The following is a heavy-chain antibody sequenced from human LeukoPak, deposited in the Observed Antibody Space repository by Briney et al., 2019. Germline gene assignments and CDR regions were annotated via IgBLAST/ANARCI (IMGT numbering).Heavy chain of an antibody. V-gene: IGHV7-4-1*02. CDR1: GGTFSSYA. CDR2: INTNTGNP. J-gene: IGHJ4*02. CDR3: ARDRPLAVAGYRGFDY. Sequence: ASVKVSCKASGGTFSSYAISWVRQAPGQGLEWMGWINTNTGNPTYAQGFTGRFVFSLDTSVSTAYLQISSLKAEDTAVYYCARDRPLAVAGYRGFDYWGQGTLVTVSS. D-gene: IGHD6-19*01.